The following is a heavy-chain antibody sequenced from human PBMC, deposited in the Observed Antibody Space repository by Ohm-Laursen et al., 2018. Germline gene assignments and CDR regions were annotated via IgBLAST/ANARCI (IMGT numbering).Heavy chain of an antibody. V-gene: IGHV1-2*02. CDR2: INPNSGGT. CDR1: GSTFTGYY. CDR3: ARGMIAVAGPRGHNWFDP. D-gene: IGHD6-19*01. J-gene: IGHJ5*02. Sequence: VASVKVSCKASGSTFTGYYMHWVRQAPGQGLEWMGWINPNSGGTNYAQKFQDRVTMTRDTSINTAYMELSSLRYNDTAVYYCARGMIAVAGPRGHNWFDPWGQGTLVTVSS.